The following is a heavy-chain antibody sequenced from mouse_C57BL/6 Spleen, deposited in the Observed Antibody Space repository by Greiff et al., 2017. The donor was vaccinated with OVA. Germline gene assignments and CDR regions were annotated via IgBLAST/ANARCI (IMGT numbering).Heavy chain of an antibody. D-gene: IGHD1-1*02. V-gene: IGHV1-9*01. CDR3: ARIDMGDYYAMDY. Sequence: QVQLKESGAELMKPGASVKLSCKATGYTFTGYWIEWVKQRPGHGLEWIGEILPGSGSTNYNEKFKGKATFTVDTSSSTAYMQLSSLTTEDSAIYYCARIDMGDYYAMDYWGQGTSVTVSS. CDR2: ILPGSGST. CDR1: GYTFTGYW. J-gene: IGHJ4*01.